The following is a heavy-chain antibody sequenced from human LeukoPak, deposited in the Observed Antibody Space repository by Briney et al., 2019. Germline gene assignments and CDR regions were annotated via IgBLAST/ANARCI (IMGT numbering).Heavy chain of an antibody. CDR2: IKRQTEGWAK. Sequence: GRSLRLSCEGSGFXFSDAWLNWVRQTPEKGLEWVARIKRQTEGWAKDYAAPVKGRFTISRDDSKSTVYLQMNSLEIEDTAVYYCSRNADHDWWGQGTLVTVSS. J-gene: IGHJ4*02. CDR1: GFXFSDAW. V-gene: IGHV3-15*01. CDR3: SRNADHDW. D-gene: IGHD1-14*01.